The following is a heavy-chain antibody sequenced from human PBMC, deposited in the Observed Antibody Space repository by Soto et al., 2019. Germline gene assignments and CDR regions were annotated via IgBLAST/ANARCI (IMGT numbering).Heavy chain of an antibody. CDR1: AYTFTGYY. CDR3: ARDFYYYYGMDV. Sequence: SVKVACKASAYTFTGYYMPCVRQAPGQGLERMGWINPNSGGTNYAQKFQGRVTMHRDTSISTAYMELSRLRSDDTAVYYCARDFYYYYGMDVWGQWTTVTVAS. J-gene: IGHJ6*02. V-gene: IGHV1-2*02. CDR2: INPNSGGT.